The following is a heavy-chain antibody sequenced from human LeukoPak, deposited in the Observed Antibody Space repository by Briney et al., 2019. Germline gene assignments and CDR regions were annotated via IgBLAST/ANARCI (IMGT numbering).Heavy chain of an antibody. V-gene: IGHV3-21*04. CDR3: VKDGYVSWAYQLSHFDY. CDR2: ISSSSSYI. Sequence: GGSLRLSCAASGFTFSSYSMNWVRQAPGKGLEWVSSISSSSSYIYYADSVKGRFTISRDNSKNTVYLQMNSLRAEDTAVYYCVKDGYVSWAYQLSHFDYWGQGTLVTVSS. J-gene: IGHJ4*02. D-gene: IGHD2-2*03. CDR1: GFTFSSYS.